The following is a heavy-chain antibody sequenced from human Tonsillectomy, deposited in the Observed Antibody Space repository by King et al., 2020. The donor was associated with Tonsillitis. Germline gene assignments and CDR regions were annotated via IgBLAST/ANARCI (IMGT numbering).Heavy chain of an antibody. CDR3: ARAPYYYDSSGYLN. J-gene: IGHJ4*02. Sequence: VQLVESGAEVKKPGESLRISCKSSGYSFTSYWIGWVRQLPGKGLEWMGIIYPGDSETRYSSSFQGQVTISADKSISTAYLQWSSLKASDTAMYYCARAPYYYDSSGYLNWGQGTLVTVSS. V-gene: IGHV5-51*03. D-gene: IGHD3-22*01. CDR2: IYPGDSET. CDR1: GYSFTSYW.